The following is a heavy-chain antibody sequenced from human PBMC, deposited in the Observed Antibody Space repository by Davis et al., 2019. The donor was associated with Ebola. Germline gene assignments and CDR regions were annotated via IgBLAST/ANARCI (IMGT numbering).Heavy chain of an antibody. D-gene: IGHD3-22*01. Sequence: SQTLSLTCAISGDSVSSHSAAWNCIRQSPSRGLEWLGRTYYRSKWFVDYAVSVKSRITINPDTSKNQFSLQLTSVTPEDTAVYYCARDPPYDQGYDYWGQGTLVTVSS. CDR2: TYYRSKWFV. V-gene: IGHV6-1*01. CDR1: GDSVSSHSAA. CDR3: ARDPPYDQGYDY. J-gene: IGHJ4*02.